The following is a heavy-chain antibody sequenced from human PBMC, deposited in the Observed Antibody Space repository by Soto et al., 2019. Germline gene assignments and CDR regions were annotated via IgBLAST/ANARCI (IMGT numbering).Heavy chain of an antibody. CDR2: ISAYNGNT. CDR3: ARVSSSWYYYYYYGMYV. V-gene: IGHV1-18*04. CDR1: GYTFTSYG. J-gene: IGHJ6*02. D-gene: IGHD6-13*01. Sequence: ASVKVSCKASGYTFTSYGISWVRQAPGQGLEWMGWISAYNGNTNYAQKLQGRVTMTTDTSTSTAYMELRSLRSDDTAVYYCARVSSSWYYYYYYGMYVWGQGTTVTVSS.